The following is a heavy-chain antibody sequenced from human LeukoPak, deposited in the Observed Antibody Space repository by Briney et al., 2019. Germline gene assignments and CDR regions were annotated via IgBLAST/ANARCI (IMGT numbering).Heavy chain of an antibody. Sequence: GGSLRLSCAASGFTFSSYGMHWVRQAPGKGLEWVAFIRYGGSNKYYADSVKGRFTISRDNSKNTLYLQMNSLRAEDTAVYYCAKDMYTAMVTVHFDYWGQGTLVTVSS. CDR1: GFTFSSYG. V-gene: IGHV3-30*02. CDR2: IRYGGSNK. CDR3: AKDMYTAMVTVHFDY. D-gene: IGHD5-18*01. J-gene: IGHJ4*02.